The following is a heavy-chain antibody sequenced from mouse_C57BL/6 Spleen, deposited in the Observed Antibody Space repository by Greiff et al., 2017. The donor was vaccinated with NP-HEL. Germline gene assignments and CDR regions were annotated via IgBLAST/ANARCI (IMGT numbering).Heavy chain of an antibody. V-gene: IGHV1-69*01. CDR1: GYTFTSYW. CDR2: LDPSDSYT. D-gene: IGHD2-10*01. Sequence: QVQLQQSGAELVMPGASVKLSCKASGYTFTSYWMHWVKQRPGQGLEWIGELDPSDSYTNYNQKFKGKSTLTVDKSSSTAYMQLSSLTSEDSAVYYCARGLPHYYAMDYWGQGTSVTVSS. CDR3: ARGLPHYYAMDY. J-gene: IGHJ4*01.